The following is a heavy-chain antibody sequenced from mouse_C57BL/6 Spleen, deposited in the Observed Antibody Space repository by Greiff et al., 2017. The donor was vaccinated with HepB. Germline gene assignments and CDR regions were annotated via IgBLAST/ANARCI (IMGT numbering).Heavy chain of an antibody. CDR1: GFTFSSYG. CDR2: ISSGGSYT. Sequence: EVKLQESGGDLVKPGGSLKLSCAASGFTFSSYGMSWVRQTPDKRLEWVATISSGGSYTYYPDSVKGRFTISTDNAKNTLYLQMSSLKSEDTAMYYCARHDGGPYAMDYWGQGTSVTVSS. CDR3: ARHDGGPYAMDY. V-gene: IGHV5-6*01. J-gene: IGHJ4*01. D-gene: IGHD1-1*02.